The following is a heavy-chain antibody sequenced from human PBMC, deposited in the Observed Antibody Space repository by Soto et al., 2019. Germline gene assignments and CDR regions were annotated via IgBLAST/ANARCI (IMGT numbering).Heavy chain of an antibody. CDR2: IYYSGST. Sequence: QVQLQESGPGLVKPSQTLSLTYTVSGGSISSGGYYWSWIRQHPGKGLEWIGYIYYSGSTYYNPSLKSRVTISVDTSKNQFSLKLSSVTAEDTAVYYCARFGSTMVREVPAGGMDVWGQGTTVTVSS. CDR1: GGSISSGGYY. J-gene: IGHJ6*02. D-gene: IGHD3-10*01. V-gene: IGHV4-31*03. CDR3: ARFGSTMVREVPAGGMDV.